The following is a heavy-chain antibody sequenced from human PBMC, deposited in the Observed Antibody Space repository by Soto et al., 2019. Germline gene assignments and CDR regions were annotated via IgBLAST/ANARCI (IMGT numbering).Heavy chain of an antibody. D-gene: IGHD2-2*01. Sequence: QVQLVESGGGMVQPGRSLRLSCAASGFTFSSYGMHWVRQAPGKGLEWVAVIWYDGSNKYYADSVKGRFTISRDNSKNTLYLQMNSLRAEDTAVYYCARAEDIVVVPAAINGNYYGMDVWGQGTTVTVSS. CDR3: ARAEDIVVVPAAINGNYYGMDV. J-gene: IGHJ6*02. V-gene: IGHV3-33*01. CDR2: IWYDGSNK. CDR1: GFTFSSYG.